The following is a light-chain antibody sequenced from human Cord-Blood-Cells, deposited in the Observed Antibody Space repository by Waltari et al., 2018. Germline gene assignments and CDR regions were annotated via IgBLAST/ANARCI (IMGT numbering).Light chain of an antibody. Sequence: QSALTQPASVSGSPGQSITISCTGTSSDVGSYNLVSWDQQHPGKAPKLMIYEGSKRPSGVSNRFSGSKSGHTASLTISGLQAEDEADYYCCSYAGSSTYVFGTGTKVTVL. CDR3: CSYAGSSTYV. CDR1: SSDVGSYNL. CDR2: EGS. V-gene: IGLV2-23*01. J-gene: IGLJ1*01.